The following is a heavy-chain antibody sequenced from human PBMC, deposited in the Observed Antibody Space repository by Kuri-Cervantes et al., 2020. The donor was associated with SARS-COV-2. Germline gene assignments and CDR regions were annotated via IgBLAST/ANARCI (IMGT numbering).Heavy chain of an antibody. CDR3: ASPIIVGATDY. Sequence: GSLRLSCTVSGGSISSYYWSWIRQPPGKGLEWIGSIYHSGSTYYNPSLKSRVTISVDTSKNQFSLKLSSVTAADTAVYYCASPIIVGATDYWGQGILVTVSS. D-gene: IGHD1-26*01. V-gene: IGHV4-59*12. CDR1: GGSISSYY. J-gene: IGHJ4*02. CDR2: IYHSGST.